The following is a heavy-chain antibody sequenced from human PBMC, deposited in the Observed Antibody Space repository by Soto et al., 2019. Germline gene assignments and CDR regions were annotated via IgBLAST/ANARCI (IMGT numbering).Heavy chain of an antibody. CDR3: ASVKEGYYDYIWGSYRPETYYYYYYMDV. CDR2: IYYSGST. Sequence: SETLSLTCTVSGGSISSYYWSWIRQPPGKGLEWIGYIYYSGSTNYNPSLKSRVTISVDTSKNQFSLKLSSVTAADTAVYYCASVKEGYYDYIWGSYRPETYYYYYYMDVWGKGTTVTVSS. D-gene: IGHD3-16*02. CDR1: GGSISSYY. J-gene: IGHJ6*03. V-gene: IGHV4-59*08.